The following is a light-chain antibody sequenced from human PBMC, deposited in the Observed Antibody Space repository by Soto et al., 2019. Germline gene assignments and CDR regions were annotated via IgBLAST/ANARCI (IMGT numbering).Light chain of an antibody. Sequence: QSALTQPPSASGSPGQSVTISCTGTSSDVGGYNYVSWYQQHPGKVPKLIIYEVNKRPSGIPDRFSGSKSGTTASLTVSGFQAEDEADYYCSSYAGSNNVIFGGGTKLTVL. CDR3: SSYAGSNNVI. V-gene: IGLV2-8*01. J-gene: IGLJ2*01. CDR2: EVN. CDR1: SSDVGGYNY.